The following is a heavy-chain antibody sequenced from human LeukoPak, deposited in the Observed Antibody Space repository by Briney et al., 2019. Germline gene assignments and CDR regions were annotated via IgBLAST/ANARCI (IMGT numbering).Heavy chain of an antibody. CDR3: ARGPSGYHNT. CDR2: IRYDGSNR. V-gene: IGHV3-30*02. CDR1: GFTFSSYW. J-gene: IGHJ4*02. Sequence: GGSLRLSCAASGFTFSSYWMSWVRQAPGKGLEWVAFIRYDGSNRYYADSVKGRFTISRDNSKNTLYLQMNSLRAGDTAVYYCARGPSGYHNTGGQGTLVTVSS. D-gene: IGHD5-12*01.